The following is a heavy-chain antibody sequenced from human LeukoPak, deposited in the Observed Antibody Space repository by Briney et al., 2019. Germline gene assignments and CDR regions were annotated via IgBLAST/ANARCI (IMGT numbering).Heavy chain of an antibody. CDR2: IYYSGSA. Sequence: TSETLSLTCSVSGGSMSSGSYYWSWIRQHPGKGLEWIGYIYYSGSADYNPSLKSRVTMLVETSKNQFSLKLSSATAADTAVYYCARGEKRFLERFLDTFDIWGQGTMVTVSS. V-gene: IGHV4-31*03. CDR1: GGSMSSGSYY. D-gene: IGHD3-3*01. J-gene: IGHJ3*02. CDR3: ARGEKRFLERFLDTFDI.